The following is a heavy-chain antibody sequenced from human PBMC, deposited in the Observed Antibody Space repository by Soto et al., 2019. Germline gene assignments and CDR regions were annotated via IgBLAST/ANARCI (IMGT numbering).Heavy chain of an antibody. V-gene: IGHV4-59*01. Sequence: SETLSLTCTVSGGSISSYYWSWIRQPPGKGLEWIGYIYYSGSTNYNPSLKSRVTISVDTSKNQFSLKLSSVTAADTAVYYCARDRSSSSSSGYYYYGMDVWGQGTTVTVSS. CDR2: IYYSGST. CDR3: ARDRSSSSSSGYYYYGMDV. D-gene: IGHD6-6*01. CDR1: GGSISSYY. J-gene: IGHJ6*02.